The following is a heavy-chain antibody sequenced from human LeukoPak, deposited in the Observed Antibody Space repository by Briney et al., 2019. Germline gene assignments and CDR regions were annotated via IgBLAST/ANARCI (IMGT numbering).Heavy chain of an antibody. CDR3: AKIGVIGHWYYDR. J-gene: IGHJ2*01. V-gene: IGHV3-23*01. CDR1: GFPFSSHG. CDR2: ISSGSDYT. D-gene: IGHD3/OR15-3a*01. Sequence: PGGSLRLSCAASGFPFSSHGMSWVRQAPGKGPEWVSSISSGSDYTFYADSVRGRFTIFRDNSKNTMYLQMNSLRVGDTAVYYCAKIGVIGHWYYDRWGRGTLVSVSS.